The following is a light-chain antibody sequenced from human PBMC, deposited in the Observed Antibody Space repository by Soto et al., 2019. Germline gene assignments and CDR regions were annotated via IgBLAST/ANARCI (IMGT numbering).Light chain of an antibody. CDR1: QSLTSN. Sequence: EILLTQSPVTLSVSPGARATLSCRASQSLTSNLAWYQQRPGQAPRLLIYEASNRATGIPARFSGSGSGADFTLTISSLEPEDFALYYCQQHINWPLTFGGGTKVEIK. J-gene: IGKJ4*01. CDR3: QQHINWPLT. V-gene: IGKV3-11*01. CDR2: EAS.